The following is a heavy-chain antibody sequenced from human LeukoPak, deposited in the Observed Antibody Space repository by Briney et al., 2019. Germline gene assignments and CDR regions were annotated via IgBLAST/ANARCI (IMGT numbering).Heavy chain of an antibody. J-gene: IGHJ5*02. V-gene: IGHV7-4-1*02. D-gene: IGHD3-10*01. CDR1: GYTFTSYG. Sequence: ASVKVSCKASGYTFTSYGISWVRQAPGQGLEWMGWINTNTGNPTYAQGFTGRFVFSLDTSVSTAYLQISSLKAEDTAVYYCAREEGWFGDPNWFDPWGQGTLVTVSS. CDR3: AREEGWFGDPNWFDP. CDR2: INTNTGNP.